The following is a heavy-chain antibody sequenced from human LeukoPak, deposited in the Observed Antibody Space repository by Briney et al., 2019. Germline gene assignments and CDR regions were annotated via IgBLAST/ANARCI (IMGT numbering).Heavy chain of an antibody. CDR1: GGSISSSSYY. Sequence: SETLSLTCTVSGGSISSSSYYWGWIRQPPGKGLEWIGSIYYSGSTYYNPSLKSRVTISVDTSKNQFSLKLSSVTAADTAVYYCARTSSSQYYYDSSGIFDSWGQGTLVTVSS. D-gene: IGHD3-22*01. CDR2: IYYSGST. CDR3: ARTSSSQYYYDSSGIFDS. V-gene: IGHV4-39*07. J-gene: IGHJ4*02.